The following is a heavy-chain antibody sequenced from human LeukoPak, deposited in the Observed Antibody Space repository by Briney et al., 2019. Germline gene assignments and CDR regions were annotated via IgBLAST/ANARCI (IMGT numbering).Heavy chain of an antibody. CDR3: ARDRITMVRGVKFGYFYYGMDV. D-gene: IGHD3-10*01. CDR1: GYTFTGYY. J-gene: IGHJ6*02. V-gene: IGHV1-2*02. CDR2: INPNSGGT. Sequence: ASVKVACKASGYTFTGYYMHWVRQAPGQGLEWIGWINPNSGGTNYAQKFQGRVTMTRDTSISTAYMELSRLRSDDTAVYYCARDRITMVRGVKFGYFYYGMDVWGQGTTVTVSS.